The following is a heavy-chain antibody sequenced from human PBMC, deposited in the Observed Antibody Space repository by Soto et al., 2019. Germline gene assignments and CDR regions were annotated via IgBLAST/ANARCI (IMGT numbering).Heavy chain of an antibody. V-gene: IGHV3-23*01. CDR3: AREGGSIGGWFGRKFDS. Sequence: XESLTLSCTASGFSFSTHAMSGVRQAPGKGLEWISSISSGGTTTFYAASVEGRFTISRDKSKNTLYLQMNSLRADDTAVYYCAREGGSIGGWFGRKFDSWGQGTQVIVSS. CDR2: ISSGGTTT. D-gene: IGHD6-19*01. J-gene: IGHJ4*02. CDR1: GFSFSTHA.